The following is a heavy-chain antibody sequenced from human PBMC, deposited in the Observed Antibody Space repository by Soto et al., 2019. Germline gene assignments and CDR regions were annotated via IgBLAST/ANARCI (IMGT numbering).Heavy chain of an antibody. CDR1: GFSFDDYA. Sequence: EVQVVESGGGLVQTGRSLRLSCTGSGFSFDDYAMHWVRQVPGKGLEWVAGINYNSDAMGYADSVKGRFTISRDNAKNSLYLQMNSLKHEDTALYYSAKTLYQLLGDDVFDMWGRGTMVTVSS. D-gene: IGHD2-2*01. CDR2: INYNSDAM. V-gene: IGHV3-9*01. J-gene: IGHJ3*02. CDR3: AKTLYQLLGDDVFDM.